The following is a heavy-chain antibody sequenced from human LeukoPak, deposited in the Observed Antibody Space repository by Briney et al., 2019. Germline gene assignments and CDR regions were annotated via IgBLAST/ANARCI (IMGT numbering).Heavy chain of an antibody. J-gene: IGHJ4*02. V-gene: IGHV3-30*18. CDR2: ISYDGSNK. D-gene: IGHD6-19*01. CDR1: GFTFSSYG. CDR3: AKDVGSSGLLDY. Sequence: PGRSLRLSCAASGFTFSSYGMHWVRQAPGKGLEWVAVISYDGSNKYYADSVKGRFTISRDNSKNTLYLQMNSLRAEDTAVYYCAKDVGSSGLLDYWGQGTLVTVSS.